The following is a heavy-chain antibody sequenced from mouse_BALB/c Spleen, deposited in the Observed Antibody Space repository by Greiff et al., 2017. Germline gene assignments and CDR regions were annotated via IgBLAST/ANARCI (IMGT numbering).Heavy chain of an antibody. V-gene: IGHV2-9*02. CDR2: IWAGGST. CDR3: ARDGYDGAY. D-gene: IGHD2-2*01. J-gene: IGHJ3*01. Sequence: VQGVESGPGLVAPSQSLSITCTVSGFSLTSYGVHWVRQPPGKGLEWLGVIWAGGSTNYNSALMSRLSISKDNSKSQVFLKMNSLQTDDTAMYYCARDGYDGAYWGQGTLVTVSA. CDR1: GFSLTSYG.